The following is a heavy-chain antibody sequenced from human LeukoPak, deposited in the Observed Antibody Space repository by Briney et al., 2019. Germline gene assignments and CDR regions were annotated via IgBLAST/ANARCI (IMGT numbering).Heavy chain of an antibody. V-gene: IGHV3-53*01. CDR2: IYSGGST. J-gene: IGHJ4*02. CDR1: GFIVSSNY. Sequence: GGSLRLSCAASGFIVSSNYKSWVRQAPGKGLEWVSVIYSGGSTYYVDSVKGRFTISRDNSKNTLYLQMNSLRAEDTTVYYCARGREDSSGYYYAYYFDYWGQGTLVTVSS. CDR3: ARGREDSSGYYYAYYFDY. D-gene: IGHD3-22*01.